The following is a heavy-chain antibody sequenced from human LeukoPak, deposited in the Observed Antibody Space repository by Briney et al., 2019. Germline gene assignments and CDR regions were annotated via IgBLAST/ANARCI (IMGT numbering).Heavy chain of an antibody. CDR2: ISGSGGST. J-gene: IGHJ4*02. CDR1: GFTFSSYA. CDR3: AKVHLNYGSGSYYEDYYFDY. V-gene: IGHV3-23*01. Sequence: GGSLRLSCAASGFTFSSYAMSWVRQAPGKGLEWVSAISGSGGSTYYADSVKGRFSISRDNSKNTLYLQMNSLRAEDTAVYYCAKVHLNYGSGSYYEDYYFDYWGQGTLVTVSS. D-gene: IGHD3-10*01.